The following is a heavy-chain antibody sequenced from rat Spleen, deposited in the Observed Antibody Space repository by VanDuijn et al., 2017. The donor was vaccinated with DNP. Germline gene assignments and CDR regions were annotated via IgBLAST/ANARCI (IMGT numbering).Heavy chain of an antibody. J-gene: IGHJ3*01. CDR3: ANLFY. CDR2: ITSSGGST. V-gene: IGHV5S13*01. CDR1: GFTFSSYG. Sequence: EVQLVESGGGLVQPGRSLKLSCAASGFTFSSYGMAWVRQAPTKGLEWVASITSSGGSTYYPDSVKGRFTISRDNAKNTLYLQMDSLRSEDTATYYCANLFYWGQGTLVTVSS. D-gene: IGHD2-6*01.